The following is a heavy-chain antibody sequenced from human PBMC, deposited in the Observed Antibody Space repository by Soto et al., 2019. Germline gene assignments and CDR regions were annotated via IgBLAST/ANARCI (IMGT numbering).Heavy chain of an antibody. CDR1: GFTFSSYW. Sequence: GGSLRLSCAASGFTFSSYWMRWVRQAPGKGLVWVSRINSDGSSTSYADSVKGRFTISRDNAKNTLYLQMNSLRAEDTAVYYCARDSPVYYYDSSGYYYYYYGMDVWGQGTTVTVSS. CDR3: ARDSPVYYYDSSGYYYYYYGMDV. CDR2: INSDGSST. J-gene: IGHJ6*02. V-gene: IGHV3-74*01. D-gene: IGHD3-22*01.